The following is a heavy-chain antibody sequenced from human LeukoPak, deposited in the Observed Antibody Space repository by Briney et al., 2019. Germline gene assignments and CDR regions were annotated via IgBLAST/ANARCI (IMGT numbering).Heavy chain of an antibody. CDR2: LFYSGSN. CDR1: GGSISNYY. D-gene: IGHD5-18*01. CDR3: ARHGVWLQPYDGFDI. V-gene: IGHV4-59*08. Sequence: SGTLSLTCTVSGGSISNYYWSWIPQPPGKGLEWIGFLFYSGSNNYNPSLKSRVTILADTSKNQFSLRLNSVTAADTAVYYCARHGVWLQPYDGFDIWGQGTMVTVSS. J-gene: IGHJ3*02.